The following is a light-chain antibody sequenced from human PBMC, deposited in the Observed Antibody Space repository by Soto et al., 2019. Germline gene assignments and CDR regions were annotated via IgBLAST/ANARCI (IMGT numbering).Light chain of an antibody. J-gene: IGKJ1*01. CDR1: QSVSSNY. Sequence: ESVLTQSPGTLSLSPGERATLSCRASQSVSSNYLAWYQQKPGQAPRLLIYGASTRASGIPDRFSGSGSGTEFTLTISRLEPEDSAVYYCQQYHSSPTWTFGQGTKVDIK. V-gene: IGKV3-20*01. CDR2: GAS. CDR3: QQYHSSPTWT.